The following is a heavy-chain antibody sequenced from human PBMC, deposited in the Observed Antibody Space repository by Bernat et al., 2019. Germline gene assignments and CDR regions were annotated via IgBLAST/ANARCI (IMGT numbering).Heavy chain of an antibody. V-gene: IGHV1-2*06. D-gene: IGHD6-19*01. CDR1: GYTFTGDY. CDR3: ASLPSYSAMAGTASDY. Sequence: QVQLVQSGAEVKKPGASVKVSCKASGYTFTGDYMHWVRQAPGQGLEWMGRINPNSGGTNYAQKFQGKVTMTSDTSISTAYMELCRLSSDDTAVYYCASLPSYSAMAGTASDYWGQGALVTVSS. CDR2: INPNSGGT. J-gene: IGHJ4*02.